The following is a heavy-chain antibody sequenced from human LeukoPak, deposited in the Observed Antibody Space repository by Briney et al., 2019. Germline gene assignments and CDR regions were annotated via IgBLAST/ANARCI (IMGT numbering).Heavy chain of an antibody. D-gene: IGHD6-13*01. CDR3: ARGISSAWYPYFDY. Sequence: PSETLSLTCTVSGGSINNYYWSWIRQTAGKGLEWIGRIYTSGSTNYNPSLKSRVTMSVDTSKNQLSLNLNSVAAADTAVYYCARGISSAWYPYFDYWGRGTLVTVSS. CDR1: GGSINNYY. J-gene: IGHJ4*02. V-gene: IGHV4-4*07. CDR2: IYTSGST.